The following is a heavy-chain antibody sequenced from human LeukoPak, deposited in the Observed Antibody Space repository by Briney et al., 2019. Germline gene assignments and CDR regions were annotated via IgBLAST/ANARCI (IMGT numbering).Heavy chain of an antibody. CDR2: ISYDGSNK. CDR3: ARTYPDLHAFDI. J-gene: IGHJ3*02. D-gene: IGHD1-14*01. CDR1: GFTFSSYA. V-gene: IGHV3-30*04. Sequence: GGSLRLSCAASGFTFSSYAMHWVRQAPGKGLEWVAVISYDGSNKYYADSVKGRFTISRDNSKNTLYLQMNSLRAEDTAVYCCARTYPDLHAFDIWGQGTMVTVSS.